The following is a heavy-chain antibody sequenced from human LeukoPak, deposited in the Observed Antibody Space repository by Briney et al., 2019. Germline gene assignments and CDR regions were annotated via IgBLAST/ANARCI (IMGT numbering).Heavy chain of an antibody. V-gene: IGHV1-69*01. Sequence: SVKVSCKASGGTFSSYAISWVRQAPGQGPEWMGGIIPIFGTANYAQKFQGRVTITADESTSTAYMELSSLRSEDTAVYYCASGSGWYGNYYYYGMDVWGQGTTVTVSS. D-gene: IGHD6-19*01. CDR2: IIPIFGTA. J-gene: IGHJ6*02. CDR1: GGTFSSYA. CDR3: ASGSGWYGNYYYYGMDV.